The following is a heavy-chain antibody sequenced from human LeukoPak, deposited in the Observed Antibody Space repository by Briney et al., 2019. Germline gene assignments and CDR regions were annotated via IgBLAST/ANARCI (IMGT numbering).Heavy chain of an antibody. CDR2: IYYSGSP. CDR1: RASISIYS. CDR3: AKSNRYCDTASCYEAFDI. D-gene: IGHD2-2*01. J-gene: IGHJ3*02. V-gene: IGHV4-59*03. Sequence: SETLSLTCTVPRASISIYSWSWIRQPPGQGLEWLGYIYYSGSPNYNPSLKNRVTMSIDTSRNQFPLKVNSVTAADTAVYYCAKSNRYCDTASCYEAFDIWGQGTMVTVSS.